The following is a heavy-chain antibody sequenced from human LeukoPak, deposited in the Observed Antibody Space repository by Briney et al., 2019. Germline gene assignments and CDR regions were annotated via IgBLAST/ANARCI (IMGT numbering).Heavy chain of an antibody. Sequence: SETLSLTCTVSGGSISSYYWSWIRQPPGKGLEWIGYIYYSGSTNSNPSLKSRVTISVDTSRNQFSLNLSSVTAADTAVYYCARDRGYGDYLNYFDYWGQGTLVTVAS. J-gene: IGHJ4*02. CDR3: ARDRGYGDYLNYFDY. D-gene: IGHD4-17*01. V-gene: IGHV4-59*01. CDR2: IYYSGST. CDR1: GGSISSYY.